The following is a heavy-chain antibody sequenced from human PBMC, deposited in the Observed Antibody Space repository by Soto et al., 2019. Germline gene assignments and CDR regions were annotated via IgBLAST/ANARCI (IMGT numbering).Heavy chain of an antibody. V-gene: IGHV1-18*01. J-gene: IGHJ4*02. CDR2: ISAYNGNT. Sequence: GASVTVSCKASGYTFTSYGIIWVRQAPGQGLEWMGWISAYNGNTNYAQKLQGRVTMTTDTSTSTAYMELRSLRSDDTAVYYCARHRQYDFWSGYQQKTYYFDYWGQGTLVTVS. CDR3: ARHRQYDFWSGYQQKTYYFDY. CDR1: GYTFTSYG. D-gene: IGHD3-3*01.